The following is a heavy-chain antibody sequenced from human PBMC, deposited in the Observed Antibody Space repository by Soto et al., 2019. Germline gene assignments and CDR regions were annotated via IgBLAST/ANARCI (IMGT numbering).Heavy chain of an antibody. CDR1: GFVFSDFQ. CDR2: ITGASAFT. D-gene: IGHD3-3*01. Sequence: GGSVRLSCAASGFVFSDFQFNWVRQAPGGGLEWLSSITGASAFTEYAESIEGRFTISRDNPNKLLFLHMDNLRPEDTAVYYCARDNLDFQGAFDLWGQGTLVTVSS. CDR3: ARDNLDFQGAFDL. V-gene: IGHV3-21*01. J-gene: IGHJ4*02.